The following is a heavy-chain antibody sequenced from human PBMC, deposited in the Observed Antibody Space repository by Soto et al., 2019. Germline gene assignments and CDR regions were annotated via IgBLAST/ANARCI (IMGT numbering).Heavy chain of an antibody. Sequence: QVQLVESGGGVVQPGRSLRLSCAASGFTFSSYGMHWVRQAPGKGLEWVAVIWYDGSNKYYADSVKGRFTISRDNSXXTXYXXMNSLRAEDTAVYYCARDKGSSGIALYSVEDGMDVWGQGTTVTVSS. CDR2: IWYDGSNK. J-gene: IGHJ6*02. CDR3: ARDKGSSGIALYSVEDGMDV. D-gene: IGHD6-25*01. CDR1: GFTFSSYG. V-gene: IGHV3-33*01.